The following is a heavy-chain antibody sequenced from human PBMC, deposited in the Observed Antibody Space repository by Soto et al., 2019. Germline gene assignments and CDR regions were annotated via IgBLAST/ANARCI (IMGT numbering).Heavy chain of an antibody. J-gene: IGHJ4*02. D-gene: IGHD1-26*01. CDR3: VTTNHNVSCWSDY. V-gene: IGHV4-39*01. CDR1: GGSISSSSYY. CDR2: IYYSGST. Sequence: QLQLQESGPGLVKPSETLSLTCTVSGGSISSSSYYWGWIRQPPGKGLEWIGSIYYSGSTYYNPSLKGRVTVSVDTSKNYFSLKLSSVSAADTAVYYCVTTNHNVSCWSDYWGQGTLVTVSS.